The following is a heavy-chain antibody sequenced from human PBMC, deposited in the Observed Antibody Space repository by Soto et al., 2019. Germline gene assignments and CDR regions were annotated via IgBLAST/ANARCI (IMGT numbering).Heavy chain of an antibody. Sequence: SVKVSCKASRVAFSKFIVTWVRQAPGLGLEWVGGIIPIFGTANYAQKFQGRVTITADESTSTSYMEVNNLRSEDTAVYYCAKVRYSSPMGYYFGMDVWGQGTTVTVSS. V-gene: IGHV1-69*13. CDR2: IIPIFGTA. J-gene: IGHJ6*02. CDR3: AKVRYSSPMGYYFGMDV. CDR1: RVAFSKFI. D-gene: IGHD6-19*01.